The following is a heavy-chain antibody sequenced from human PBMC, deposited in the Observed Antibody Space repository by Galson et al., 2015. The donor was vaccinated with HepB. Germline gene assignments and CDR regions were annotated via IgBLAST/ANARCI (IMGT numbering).Heavy chain of an antibody. CDR1: GYTFTSYD. D-gene: IGHD3-3*01. CDR2: MNPNSGNT. V-gene: IGHV1-8*01. Sequence: SVKVSCKASGYTFTSYDINWVRQATGQGLEWMGWMNPNSGNTGYAQKFQGRVTMTRNTSISTAYMELSSLRSEDTAVYYCARRRDDFWSGRNWFDPWGQGTLVTVSS. J-gene: IGHJ5*02. CDR3: ARRRDDFWSGRNWFDP.